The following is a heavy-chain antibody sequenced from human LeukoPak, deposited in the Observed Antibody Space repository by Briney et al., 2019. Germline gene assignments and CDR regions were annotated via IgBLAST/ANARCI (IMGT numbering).Heavy chain of an antibody. D-gene: IGHD1-26*01. Sequence: ASVRVSCKASGYTFTGYYMHWVRQAPGQGLEWMGWINPNSGGTNYAQKFQGRVTMTRDTSISTAYMELSRLRSDDTAVYYCARSWELLFPIDYWGQGTLVTVSS. CDR1: GYTFTGYY. J-gene: IGHJ4*02. CDR3: ARSWELLFPIDY. V-gene: IGHV1-2*02. CDR2: INPNSGGT.